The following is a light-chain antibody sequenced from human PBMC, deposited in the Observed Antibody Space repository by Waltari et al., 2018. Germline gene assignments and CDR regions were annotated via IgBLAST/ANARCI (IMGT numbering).Light chain of an antibody. Sequence: QSALTQPASGSGSPGQSLTISCAGTISDIGTYNFVAWYQQVPGKVPKLIIFDVGKRPSGVSQRFSGSKSDNTASLTISGLLAEDEADYYCASYTTAYTWVFGGGTRLTVL. CDR1: ISDIGTYNF. CDR3: ASYTTAYTWV. J-gene: IGLJ3*02. V-gene: IGLV2-14*03. CDR2: DVG.